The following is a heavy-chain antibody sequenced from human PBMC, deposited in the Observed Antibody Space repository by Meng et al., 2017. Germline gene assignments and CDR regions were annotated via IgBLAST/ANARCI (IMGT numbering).Heavy chain of an antibody. D-gene: IGHD3-10*01. J-gene: IGHJ4*02. CDR1: GFTFSSYG. V-gene: IGHV3-33*03. CDR2: IWYDGSNK. CDR3: ARVGVVTMVRAYYFDY. Sequence: GESLKISCSASGFTFSSYGIHWVRQAPGKGLEWVSVIWYDGSNKYYADYVKGRLTISRDNAENSLYLQINSLRAEDKAVYYCARVGVVTMVRAYYFDYWGQGTLVTVSS.